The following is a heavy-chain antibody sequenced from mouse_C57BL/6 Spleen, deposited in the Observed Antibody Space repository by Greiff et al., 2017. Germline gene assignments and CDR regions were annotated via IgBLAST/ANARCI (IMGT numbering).Heavy chain of an antibody. V-gene: IGHV1-15*01. CDR1: GYTFTDYE. Sequence: QVTLKVSGAELVRPGASVTLSCKASGYTFTDYEMHWVKQTPVHGLEWIGAIDPETGGTAYNQKFKGKAILTADKSSSTAYMELRSLTSEDSAVYYCTREGFITTVVATGNFDYWGQGTTLTVSS. J-gene: IGHJ2*01. D-gene: IGHD1-1*01. CDR3: TREGFITTVVATGNFDY. CDR2: IDPETGGT.